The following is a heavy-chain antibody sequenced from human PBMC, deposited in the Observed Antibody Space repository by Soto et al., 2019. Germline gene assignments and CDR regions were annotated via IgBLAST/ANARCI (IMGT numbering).Heavy chain of an antibody. Sequence: QVQLVESGGGVVQPGRSLRLSCAASGFTFSSYGIHWVRQAPGKGLERVAVISYDGSNKYNVDSVKGRFTISSDNSNNTLYLQMTTLRPEATAVYYCARAYCTNAVWSNGYFDYWGQGTLVTVSS. CDR1: GFTFSSYG. D-gene: IGHD2-8*01. CDR3: ARAYCTNAVWSNGYFDY. J-gene: IGHJ4*02. CDR2: ISYDGSNK. V-gene: IGHV3-30-3*01.